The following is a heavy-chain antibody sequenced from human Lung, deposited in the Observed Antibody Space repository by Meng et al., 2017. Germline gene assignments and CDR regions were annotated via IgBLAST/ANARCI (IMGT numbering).Heavy chain of an antibody. J-gene: IGHJ4*02. D-gene: IGHD6-13*01. Sequence: GELGASGGGVLNPVGSLSLSCAASGVTFSNAWMSWVRHAPGKGLEWIGRIKSKTDGETTDYAAPVKGRFSISRDDSKNTVYLQMNSLKTEDTAVYFCATGAAAADHWGQGTLVTVSS. CDR2: IKSKTDGETT. CDR1: GVTFSNAW. V-gene: IGHV3-15*01. CDR3: ATGAAAADH.